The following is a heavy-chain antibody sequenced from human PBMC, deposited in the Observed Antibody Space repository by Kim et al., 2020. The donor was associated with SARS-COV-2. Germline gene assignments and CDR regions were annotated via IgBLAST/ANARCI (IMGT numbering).Heavy chain of an antibody. V-gene: IGHV4-4*02. D-gene: IGHD3-16*01. CDR2: IYHSGST. J-gene: IGHJ3*02. Sequence: SETLSLTCTVSGGSISSNNWWSWVRQPPGKGLEWIGEIYHSGSTNYNPSLKSRVTVSMDKSKNQFSLKLTSVTAADTAVYYCARDQDASPIRVWAFDIWGQGTMVTVSS. CDR1: GGSISSNNW. CDR3: ARDQDASPIRVWAFDI.